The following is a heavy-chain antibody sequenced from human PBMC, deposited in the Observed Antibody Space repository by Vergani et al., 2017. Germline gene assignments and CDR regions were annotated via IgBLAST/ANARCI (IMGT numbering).Heavy chain of an antibody. CDR2: IFYSGTT. J-gene: IGHJ4*02. D-gene: IGHD3-3*02. V-gene: IGHV4-31*11. CDR3: ARAGIAFSDPLPDY. Sequence: QVQLQESGPGVVKPSQTLSLTCAVSGGSISSGDHCWTWLRPRPGEGLGWIGYIFYSGTTYDNPSLRSRLTISVDTSRNPFSLKLRSVTAADTAVYYCARAGIAFSDPLPDYWGQGTLVTVSS. CDR1: GGSISSGDHC.